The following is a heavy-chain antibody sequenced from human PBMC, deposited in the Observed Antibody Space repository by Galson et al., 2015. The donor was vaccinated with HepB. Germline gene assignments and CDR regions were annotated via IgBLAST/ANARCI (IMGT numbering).Heavy chain of an antibody. D-gene: IGHD2-15*01. V-gene: IGHV1-46*01. CDR3: ARDSDVVVVAATPEGANDI. CDR1: GYTFTSYY. CDR2: INPSGGST. Sequence: SVKVSCKASGYTFTSYYMHWVRQAPGQGLEWMGIINPSGGSTSYAQKFQGRVTMTRDTSTSTVYMELSSLRSEDTAVYYCARDSDVVVVAATPEGANDIWGQGTMVTVSS. J-gene: IGHJ3*02.